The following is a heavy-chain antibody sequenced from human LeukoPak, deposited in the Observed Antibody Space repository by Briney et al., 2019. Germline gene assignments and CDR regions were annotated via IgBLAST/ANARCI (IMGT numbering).Heavy chain of an antibody. J-gene: IGHJ5*02. CDR2: IYYSGST. V-gene: IGHV4-39*01. CDR3: ARVIGPHYYGSGNELDP. CDR1: GGSISISSYY. D-gene: IGHD3-10*01. Sequence: KTSETLSLTCTVSGGSISISSYYWGWIRQPPGKGLEWIGSIYYSGSTYYNPSLKSRVTISVDTSKNQFSLKLSSVTAADTAVYYCARVIGPHYYGSGNELDPWGQGTLVTVSS.